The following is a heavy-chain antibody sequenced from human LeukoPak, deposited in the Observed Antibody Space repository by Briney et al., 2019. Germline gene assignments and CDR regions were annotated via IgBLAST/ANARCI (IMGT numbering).Heavy chain of an antibody. CDR3: ARDVHSSGWYGVDY. J-gene: IGHJ4*02. V-gene: IGHV3-33*01. CDR2: IWYVGSDD. D-gene: IGHD6-19*01. Sequence: GGSLRLSCAASGFTFSSYGMYWVRQAPGKGLEWVAVIWYVGSDDYYADSVKGRFTISRDNSKNTLHLQMNSLRAEDTAVYYCARDVHSSGWYGVDYWGQGTLVTVSS. CDR1: GFTFSSYG.